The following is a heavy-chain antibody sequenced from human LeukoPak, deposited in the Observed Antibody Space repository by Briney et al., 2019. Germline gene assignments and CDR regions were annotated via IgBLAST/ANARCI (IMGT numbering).Heavy chain of an antibody. CDR1: GYTFTGYY. J-gene: IGHJ5*02. Sequence: ASVKVSCKASGYTFTGYYMHWVRQAPGQGLEWMGWINPNSGGTNYAQKFQGRVTMTRDTSISTAYMELSRLRSDDTAVYYCARSCCSGGSCWFDPWGQGTLVTVSS. V-gene: IGHV1-2*02. D-gene: IGHD2-15*01. CDR3: ARSCCSGGSCWFDP. CDR2: INPNSGGT.